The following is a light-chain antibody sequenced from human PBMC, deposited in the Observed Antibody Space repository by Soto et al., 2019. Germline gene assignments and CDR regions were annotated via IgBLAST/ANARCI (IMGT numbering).Light chain of an antibody. CDR3: QQYNGYGR. V-gene: IGKV1-5*03. CDR1: QSISTW. CDR2: KAS. Sequence: DIHMTHSPSTLSSSLGDRVTITCRASQSISTWLAWYQQKPGKAPKLLIYKASSLESGVPSRFSGSGSGTEFTLTISSLQPDDYATYYCQQYNGYGRFGQGTKVDIK. J-gene: IGKJ1*01.